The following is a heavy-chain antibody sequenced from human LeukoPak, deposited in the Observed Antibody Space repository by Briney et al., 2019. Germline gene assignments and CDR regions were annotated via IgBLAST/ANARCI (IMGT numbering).Heavy chain of an antibody. Sequence: GGSLRLSCAASEFSVGSNYMTWVRQAPGKGLEWVSLIYSGGSTYYADSVKGRFTISRDNSKNTLYLQMNSLRAEDTAVYYCARDPGYYGSGIYYNHYFDYWGQGTLVTVSS. CDR1: EFSVGSNY. J-gene: IGHJ4*02. CDR3: ARDPGYYGSGIYYNHYFDY. D-gene: IGHD3-10*01. V-gene: IGHV3-66*01. CDR2: IYSGGST.